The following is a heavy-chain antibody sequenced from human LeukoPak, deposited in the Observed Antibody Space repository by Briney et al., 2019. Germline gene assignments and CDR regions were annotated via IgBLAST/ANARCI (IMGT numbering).Heavy chain of an antibody. D-gene: IGHD3-10*01. CDR2: ISSSSSYI. V-gene: IGHV3-21*01. Sequence: GSLRLSCAASGFTFSSYSMNWVRQAPGKGLEWVSSISSSSSYIYYADSVKGRFTISRDNAKNSLYLQMNSLRAEDTAVYYCARDSMVRGVMSYWGQGTLVTVSS. J-gene: IGHJ4*02. CDR3: ARDSMVRGVMSY. CDR1: GFTFSSYS.